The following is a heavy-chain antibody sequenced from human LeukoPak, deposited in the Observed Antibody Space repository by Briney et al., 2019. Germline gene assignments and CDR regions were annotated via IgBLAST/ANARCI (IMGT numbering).Heavy chain of an antibody. V-gene: IGHV3-23*01. CDR1: GFTFSSYA. Sequence: GGSLRLSCAASGFTFSSYAMSWVRQAPGKGLEWVSVISGSTGNTYYADSVKGRFTISRDNSKNTLYLQMNSLRAEDTAVYYCARGGSSGYWGIDYWGQGALVTVSS. D-gene: IGHD6-19*01. J-gene: IGHJ4*02. CDR3: ARGGSSGYWGIDY. CDR2: ISGSTGNT.